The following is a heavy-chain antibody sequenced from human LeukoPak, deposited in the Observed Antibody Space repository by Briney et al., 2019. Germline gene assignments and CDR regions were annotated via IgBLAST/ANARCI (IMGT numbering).Heavy chain of an antibody. V-gene: IGHV1-8*01. CDR1: GYSFTTDD. J-gene: IGHJ4*02. CDR3: ARVFGQWLAVD. D-gene: IGHD6-19*01. CDR2: INPGSGKT. Sequence: ASVKVSCKASGYSFTTDDINWVRQASGRGLEWMGFINPGSGKTRYPQKFQGRVTMTRDTPINTVYMELSSLRSEDTATYYCARVFGQWLAVDWGQGTPVIVSS.